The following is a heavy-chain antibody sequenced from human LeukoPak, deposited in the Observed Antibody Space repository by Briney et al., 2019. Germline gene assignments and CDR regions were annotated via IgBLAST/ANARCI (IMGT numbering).Heavy chain of an antibody. CDR2: IKQDGSEK. V-gene: IGHV3-7*01. J-gene: IGHJ4*02. D-gene: IGHD6-19*01. CDR1: GFTFSSYW. Sequence: GGSLRLSCAASGFTFSSYWMSWVRQAPGKGLEWVANIKQDGSEKYYVDSVKGRFTISRDNAKNSLYLQMNSLRAEDAAVYYCARDAEQWLVHEAQTDYWGQGTLVTASS. CDR3: ARDAEQWLVHEAQTDY.